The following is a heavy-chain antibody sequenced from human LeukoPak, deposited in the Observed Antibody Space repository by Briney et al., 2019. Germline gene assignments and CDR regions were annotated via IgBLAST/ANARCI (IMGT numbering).Heavy chain of an antibody. J-gene: IGHJ6*02. CDR3: ARSYDFWSRYYHMDV. V-gene: IGHV3-23*01. CDR1: GFTFSSYA. CDR2: ISGSGGST. Sequence: GGSLRRSCAASGFTFSSYAMSWVRQAPGKGLELVSAISGSGGSTYYADCVTGRFTFSRDNANTSLYLLMNSLRAEDTAVYSCARSYDFWSRYYHMDVWVQGTTVTVSS. D-gene: IGHD3-3*01.